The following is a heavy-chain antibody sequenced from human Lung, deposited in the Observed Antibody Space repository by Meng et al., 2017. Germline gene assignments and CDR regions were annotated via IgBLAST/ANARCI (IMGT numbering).Heavy chain of an antibody. CDR2: ISSSSA. J-gene: IGHJ4*02. V-gene: IGHV3-21*01. CDR3: ARGRVVVAATPSDY. CDR1: GFTFSSYS. Sequence: EVQLAESGVGLVKPGGSLRLSCAASGFTFSSYSMNWVRQAPGKGLEWVSSISSSSAYADSVKGRFTISRDNAKNSLYLQMNSLRAEDTAVYYCARGRVVVAATPSDYWGQGTLVTVSS. D-gene: IGHD2-15*01.